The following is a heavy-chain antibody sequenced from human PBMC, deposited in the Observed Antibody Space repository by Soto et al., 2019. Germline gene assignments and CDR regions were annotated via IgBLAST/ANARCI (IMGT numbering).Heavy chain of an antibody. Sequence: SQTLSLTCAVSGDSISSDNWWSWVRQPPEKGLEWIGEIYRGTSPTYNPSIESRVTISVDKSKNQFSLKLNSVTAADTAVYYCVKNGAYALDYRGQGTLVTSPQ. V-gene: IGHV4-4*02. J-gene: IGHJ4*02. D-gene: IGHD4-17*01. CDR2: IYRGTSP. CDR3: VKNGAYALDY. CDR1: GDSISSDNW.